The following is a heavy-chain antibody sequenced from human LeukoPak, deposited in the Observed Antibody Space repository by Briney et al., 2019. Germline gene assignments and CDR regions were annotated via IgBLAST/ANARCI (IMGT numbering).Heavy chain of an antibody. Sequence: PGGSLRLSCAASGFTFDDYAMHWVRQAPGKGLEWVSGISWNSGSIGYADSVKGRFTISRDNAKNSLYLQMNSLRAEDMALYYCAKGIGRIVVVPAAMAYWGQGTLVTVSS. J-gene: IGHJ4*02. CDR1: GFTFDDYA. V-gene: IGHV3-9*03. CDR3: AKGIGRIVVVPAAMAY. D-gene: IGHD2-2*01. CDR2: ISWNSGSI.